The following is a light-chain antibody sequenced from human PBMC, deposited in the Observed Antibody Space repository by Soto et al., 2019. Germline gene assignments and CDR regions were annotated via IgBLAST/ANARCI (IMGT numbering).Light chain of an antibody. J-gene: IGKJ4*01. V-gene: IGKV3-11*01. Sequence: EIVLTQSPATLSLSPGERATLSCRASQSVSSFLAWFQQKPGQAPSLLIYDSSNRAPGIPARFSGSGSGTDLTLTISSLEPEDFAAYYCQQRSVWPLTFGGGTKVEIK. CDR3: QQRSVWPLT. CDR2: DSS. CDR1: QSVSSF.